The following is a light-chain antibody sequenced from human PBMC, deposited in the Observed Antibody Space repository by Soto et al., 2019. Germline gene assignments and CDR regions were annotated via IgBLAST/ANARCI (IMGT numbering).Light chain of an antibody. V-gene: IGKV3-15*01. Sequence: EIVMTQSPATLSVSPGERATLSCRASQSVSSNVAWYQQKPGQAHRLLIYGASTRATGIQARFSGSGSGTDFTHTISSLQSEAVAVYYCQQYNNWGYTFGPGTKVDIK. CDR3: QQYNNWGYT. CDR2: GAS. J-gene: IGKJ3*01. CDR1: QSVSSN.